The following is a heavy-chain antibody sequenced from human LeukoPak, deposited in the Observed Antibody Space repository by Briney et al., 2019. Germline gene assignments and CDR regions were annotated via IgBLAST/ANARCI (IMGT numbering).Heavy chain of an antibody. J-gene: IGHJ5*02. V-gene: IGHV3-30-3*01. CDR3: ARDSSPWYYYDRSGSNGFDP. D-gene: IGHD3-22*01. CDR1: GFTFSSYA. CDR2: IAYDGGNK. Sequence: GGSLRLSCSASGFTFSSYAIHWVRQAPGKGLEWVAVIAYDGGNKYYADSVKGRFTISRDNSKNTLFLQMNSLRAEDTAVYYCARDSSPWYYYDRSGSNGFDPWGQGTLVTVSS.